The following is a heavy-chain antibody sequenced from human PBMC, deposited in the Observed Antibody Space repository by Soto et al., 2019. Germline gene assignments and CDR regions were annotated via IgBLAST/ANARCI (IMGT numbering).Heavy chain of an antibody. Sequence: ASVKVSCKASGYSFTGYYIQWVRQAPGQGLEWMGWVRPKNGRTRYGQKFQDRVTMTSDTCNSTAYMELSRLRSDDTAVYYCARGTFDNSGDYFAGWFDPWGQGTLVTVSS. V-gene: IGHV1-2*02. CDR2: VRPKNGRT. CDR1: GYSFTGYY. D-gene: IGHD3-22*01. J-gene: IGHJ5*02. CDR3: ARGTFDNSGDYFAGWFDP.